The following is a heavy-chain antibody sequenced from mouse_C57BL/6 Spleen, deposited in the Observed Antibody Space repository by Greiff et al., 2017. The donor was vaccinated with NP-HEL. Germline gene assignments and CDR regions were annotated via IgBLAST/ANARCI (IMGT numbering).Heavy chain of an antibody. CDR3: ARGDYYGSSSDY. Sequence: QVQLQQPGAELVKPGASVKLSCKASGYTFTSYWMHWVKQRPGQGLEWIGMIHPSSGSTNYNEKFKSKATLTVDKSSSTAYMQLSSLTSEDSAVYYCARGDYYGSSSDYWGQGTTLTVSS. CDR1: GYTFTSYW. D-gene: IGHD1-1*01. V-gene: IGHV1-64*01. CDR2: IHPSSGST. J-gene: IGHJ2*01.